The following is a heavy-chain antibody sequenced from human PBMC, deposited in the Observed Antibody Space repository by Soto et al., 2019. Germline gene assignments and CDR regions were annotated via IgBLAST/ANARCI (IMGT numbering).Heavy chain of an antibody. J-gene: IGHJ5*02. CDR3: EHSVLFWDFSCFDH. V-gene: IGHV2-5*02. D-gene: IGHD2-8*02. Sequence: QITVKESGPTLVKPTQTLTLTCTVSGLSLSTTGVGVGGMRQPPGKALVLLALIYWDDDNLYSPSLKSRLTITKDTSKTQSGLKLTNVEPVDTATYYCEHSVLFWDFSCFDHGGQGALVTVSS. CDR1: GLSLSTTGVG. CDR2: IYWDDDN.